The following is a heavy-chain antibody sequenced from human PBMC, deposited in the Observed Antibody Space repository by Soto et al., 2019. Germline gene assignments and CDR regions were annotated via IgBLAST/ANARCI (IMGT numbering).Heavy chain of an antibody. J-gene: IGHJ4*02. D-gene: IGHD3-22*01. CDR3: TRGPYYYDSSGPLKFDY. Sequence: ASVKVSCKASGYTFTNYGIIWVRQAPGQGLEWMGWINANNDNTDYVQKIQGRVTINTDTSTSTAYKKLRSLKTDDTAVYYSTRGPYYYDSSGPLKFDYWGQGTLVTVSS. CDR1: GYTFTNYG. CDR2: INANNDNT. V-gene: IGHV1-18*01.